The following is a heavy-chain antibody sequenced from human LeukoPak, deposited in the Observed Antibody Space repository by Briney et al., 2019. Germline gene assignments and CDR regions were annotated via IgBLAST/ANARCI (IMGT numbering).Heavy chain of an antibody. J-gene: IGHJ4*02. V-gene: IGHV3-7*01. CDR3: VRHTRRSPGDY. D-gene: IGHD1-26*01. CDR1: GFTFRSYW. CDR2: IRDDGSDK. Sequence: GGSLRLSCAASGFTFRSYWMTWVRQAPGKGLEWMANIRDDGSDKYYVDSVKGRFTISRDNAQNTLLLQMDSLRVEDTAVYYCVRHTRRSPGDYWGQGTLVTVST.